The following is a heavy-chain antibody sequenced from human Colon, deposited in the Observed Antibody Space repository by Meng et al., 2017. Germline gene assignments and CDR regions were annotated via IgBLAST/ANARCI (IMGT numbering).Heavy chain of an antibody. J-gene: IGHJ4*02. CDR1: GYSFTSYG. V-gene: IGHV1-3*04. CDR2: IYTADGNR. CDR3: ARDKRGGPYYFDY. Sequence: QVHLVQSGAELKKPGASVKVSCQASGYSFTSYGMHWLRQAPGQRPEWMGWIYTADGNRRYSQRFQDRLTITSDTFARTAYMELSSLRSEDTAVYFCARDKRGGPYYFDYWGQGTLVTVSS.